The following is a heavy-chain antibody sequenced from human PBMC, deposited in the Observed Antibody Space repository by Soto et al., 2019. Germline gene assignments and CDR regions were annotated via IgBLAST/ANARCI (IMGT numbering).Heavy chain of an antibody. CDR2: IKSKTDGGTT. Sequence: GGSLRLSCAASGFTFSNAWMNWVRQAPGKGLEWVGRIKSKTDGGTTDYAAPVKGRFTISRDDSKNTLYLQMNSLKTEDTAVYYCTTDLSIYCGGDCYDFDYWGQGTLVTV. CDR3: TTDLSIYCGGDCYDFDY. J-gene: IGHJ4*02. V-gene: IGHV3-15*07. D-gene: IGHD2-21*02. CDR1: GFTFSNAW.